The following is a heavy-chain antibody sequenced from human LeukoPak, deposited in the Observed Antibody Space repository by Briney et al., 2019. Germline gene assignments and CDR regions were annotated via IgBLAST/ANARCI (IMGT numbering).Heavy chain of an antibody. D-gene: IGHD1-26*01. CDR1: GYTFTSYG. Sequence: ASVKVSCKASGYTFTSYGISWVRQAPGQGLEWMGGISAYNGNTNYAQKLQGRVTMTTDTSTSTAYMELRSLRSDDTAVYYCARDSGSYFPLEILFDYWGQGTLVTVSS. J-gene: IGHJ4*02. CDR2: ISAYNGNT. V-gene: IGHV1-18*01. CDR3: ARDSGSYFPLEILFDY.